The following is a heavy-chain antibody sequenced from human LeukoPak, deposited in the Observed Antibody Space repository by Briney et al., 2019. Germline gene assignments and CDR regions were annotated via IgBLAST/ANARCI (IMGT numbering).Heavy chain of an antibody. J-gene: IGHJ4*02. V-gene: IGHV3-74*01. CDR1: GFTFSSYW. CDR2: INSDGSST. D-gene: IGHD1-26*01. CDR3: AREEEWELLVLDY. Sequence: GGSLRLSCAASGFTFSSYWMHWVRQAPGKGLAWVSRINSDGSSTSYADSVKGRFTISRDNAKNTLYLQMNSLRAEDTAVYYCAREEEWELLVLDYWGQGTLVTVSS.